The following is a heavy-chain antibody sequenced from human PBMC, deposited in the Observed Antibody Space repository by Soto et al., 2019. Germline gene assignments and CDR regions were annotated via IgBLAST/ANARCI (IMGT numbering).Heavy chain of an antibody. V-gene: IGHV6-1*01. CDR2: TYYRSKWYN. CDR1: GDSVSSNNAA. D-gene: IGHD3-3*01. Sequence: SQTLSLTCAISGDSVSSNNAAWNWIRQSPSRGLEWLGRTYYRSKWYNDYAVSVKSRITINPDTSKNQFSLQLNSVTPEDTAVYYCARGKGDFWSGYHNWFDPWGQGTLVTVSS. CDR3: ARGKGDFWSGYHNWFDP. J-gene: IGHJ5*02.